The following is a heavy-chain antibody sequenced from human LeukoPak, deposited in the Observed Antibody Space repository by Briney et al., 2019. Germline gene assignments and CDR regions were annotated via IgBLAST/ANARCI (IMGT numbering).Heavy chain of an antibody. D-gene: IGHD6-13*01. CDR3: AKTPGIAAAGTDDYYYYGMYV. Sequence: GGSLRLSCAASGFTFSSYARSWVRQAPGKGLEWVSAICGSGGSKYYANSVKVRSTITSDNSKTTLYLQMNSLRATDTSVYYCAKTPGIAAAGTDDYYYYGMYVWGQGTTVTVSS. V-gene: IGHV3-23*01. CDR2: ICGSGGSK. J-gene: IGHJ6*02. CDR1: GFTFSSYA.